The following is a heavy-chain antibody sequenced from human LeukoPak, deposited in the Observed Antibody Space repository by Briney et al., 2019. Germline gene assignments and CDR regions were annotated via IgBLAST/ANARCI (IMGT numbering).Heavy chain of an antibody. J-gene: IGHJ3*02. Sequence: SETLSLTCTVSGGSISSYYWSWIRQPAGKGLEWIGRIYTSGSTNYNPSLKSRVTISVDTSKNQLSLMLSSVTAADTAVYYCARDRGYYGSGRANAFDIWGQGTMVTVSS. CDR3: ARDRGYYGSGRANAFDI. CDR2: IYTSGST. D-gene: IGHD3-10*01. V-gene: IGHV4-4*07. CDR1: GGSISSYY.